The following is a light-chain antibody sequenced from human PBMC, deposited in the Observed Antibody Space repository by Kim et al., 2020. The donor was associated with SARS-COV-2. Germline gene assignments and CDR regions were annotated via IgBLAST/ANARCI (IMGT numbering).Light chain of an antibody. V-gene: IGLV3-1*01. Sequence: SYELTQPPSVSVSPGQTVTITCPGGKLGEKYSSWYQQQPGQVPVLVIYQDTKQPSGIPERFAGSNSGNTATLTISGAQAMDEADYYCQAWDNTWVFGEGTQLTVL. CDR2: QDT. CDR1: KLGEKY. CDR3: QAWDNTWV. J-gene: IGLJ3*02.